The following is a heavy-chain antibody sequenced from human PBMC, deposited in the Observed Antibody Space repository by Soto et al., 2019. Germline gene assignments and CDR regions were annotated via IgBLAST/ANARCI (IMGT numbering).Heavy chain of an antibody. CDR1: GYSFTGYH. D-gene: IGHD4-17*01. J-gene: IGHJ4*02. CDR3: ARDTVKATFSDY. Sequence: ASVKVSCKASGYSFTGYHMHWVRQAPGQGLEWMGWINPNSGGTNYAQKFQGRVTMTTDTSISTVYMELSSLTSADTAVYYCARDTVKATFSDYWGQGTLVTVSS. V-gene: IGHV1-2*02. CDR2: INPNSGGT.